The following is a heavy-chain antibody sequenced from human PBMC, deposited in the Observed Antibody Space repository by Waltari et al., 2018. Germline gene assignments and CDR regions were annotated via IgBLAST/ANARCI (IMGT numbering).Heavy chain of an antibody. CDR2: MNPNRGNT. CDR3: ARGAAPGKGAHWFDP. Sequence: QVQLVQSGAEVKKPGASVKVSCKTSGYTFTHYDINWVRQATGQGIEWMGRMNPNRGNTGFAKKFQDRLIMTANTAITTAYMELTGLTSDDTAVYYCARGAAPGKGAHWFDPWGQGTLVIVSS. D-gene: IGHD6-13*01. V-gene: IGHV1-8*01. CDR1: GYTFTHYD. J-gene: IGHJ5*02.